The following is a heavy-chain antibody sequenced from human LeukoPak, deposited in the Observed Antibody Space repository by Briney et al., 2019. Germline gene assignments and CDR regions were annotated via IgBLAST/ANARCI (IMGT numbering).Heavy chain of an antibody. CDR1: GGTFSSYA. CDR3: AREGLQGYYYDSSGRDDAFDI. J-gene: IGHJ3*02. D-gene: IGHD3-22*01. V-gene: IGHV1-69*13. Sequence: ASVKVSRKASGGTFSSYAISWVRQAPGQGLEWMGGLIPIFGTANYAQKFQGRVTITADESTSTAYMELSSLRSEDTAVYYCAREGLQGYYYDSSGRDDAFDIWGQGTMVTVSS. CDR2: LIPIFGTA.